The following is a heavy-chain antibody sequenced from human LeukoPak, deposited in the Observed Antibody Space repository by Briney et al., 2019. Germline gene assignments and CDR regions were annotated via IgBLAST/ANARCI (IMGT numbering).Heavy chain of an antibody. V-gene: IGHV3-74*01. CDR2: INGDASSI. CDR3: ARVWDKADY. J-gene: IGHJ4*02. Sequence: GGSLRLSCAASGFTFSNYWMQWVRQAPGKGLVWVSRINGDASSISYADSVKGRFTISRDNAKNTLYLQMNSLRVEDTAVYYCARVWDKADYWGQGTLVTVSS. D-gene: IGHD1-26*01. CDR1: GFTFSNYW.